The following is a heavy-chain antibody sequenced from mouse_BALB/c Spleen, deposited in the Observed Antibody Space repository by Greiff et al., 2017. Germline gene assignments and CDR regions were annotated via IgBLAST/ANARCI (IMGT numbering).Heavy chain of an antibody. Sequence: VQLQQSGPELVKPGASVKMSCKASGYTFTSYVMHWVKQKPGQCLEWIGYINPYNDGTKYNEKFKGKATLTSDKSSSTAYMELSSLTSEDSAVYYCARDGHYEGFAYWGQGTLVTVSA. CDR1: GYTFTSYV. CDR3: ARDGHYEGFAY. V-gene: IGHV1-14*01. D-gene: IGHD2-3*01. CDR2: INPYNDGT. J-gene: IGHJ3*01.